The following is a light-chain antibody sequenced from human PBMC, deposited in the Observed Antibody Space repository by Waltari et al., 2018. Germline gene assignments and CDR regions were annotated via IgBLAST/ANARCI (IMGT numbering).Light chain of an antibody. V-gene: IGKV1-27*01. CDR2: GAS. CDR3: QKYESAPQT. J-gene: IGKJ1*01. Sequence: DIQMTQSPSSLSASVGDRVTITCRASQGIRNYLAWYQQKPGKVPKLLIYGASTLQSGVPSRFSGSGSGTDFTLTISSLQPEDVATYYCQKYESAPQTFGQGTKVEIK. CDR1: QGIRNY.